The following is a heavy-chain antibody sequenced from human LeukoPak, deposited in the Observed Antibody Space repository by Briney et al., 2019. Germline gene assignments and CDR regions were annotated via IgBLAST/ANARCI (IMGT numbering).Heavy chain of an antibody. J-gene: IGHJ5*02. D-gene: IGHD2-15*01. CDR3: ARGPDMTRFDP. V-gene: IGHV4-39*01. CDR2: IYYSGST. CDR1: GGSISSSSYY. Sequence: SETLSLTCTVSGGSISSSSYYWGWIRQPPGKGLEWIGSIYYSGSTYYNPSLKSRVTISVDTSKNQFSLKLTSVTAADTAVYYCARGPDMTRFDPWGQGILVTVSS.